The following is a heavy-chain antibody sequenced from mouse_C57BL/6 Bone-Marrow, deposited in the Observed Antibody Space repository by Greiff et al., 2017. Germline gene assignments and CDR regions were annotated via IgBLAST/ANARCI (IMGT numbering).Heavy chain of an antibody. Sequence: VKLVESGPGLVQPSQSLSITCTVSGFSLTSYSVHWVRQSPGKGLEWLGVIWSGGSTDYNAAFISRLSISKDNSKSQVFFKMNSLQADDTAIYYCARKRTGYYAMDYWGQGTSVTVSS. CDR1: GFSLTSYS. CDR2: IWSGGST. CDR3: ARKRTGYYAMDY. J-gene: IGHJ4*01. V-gene: IGHV2-2*01.